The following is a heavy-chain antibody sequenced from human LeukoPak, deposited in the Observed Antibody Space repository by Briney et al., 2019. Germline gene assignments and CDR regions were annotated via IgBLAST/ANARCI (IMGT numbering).Heavy chain of an antibody. CDR2: ISSNGGTT. D-gene: IGHD3-16*01. CDR1: GFIFSSYA. V-gene: IGHV3-64*01. Sequence: GGSLRLSCAASGFIFSSYAMHWVRQAPGKGLEYVSVISSNGGTTYYANSVKGRFTISRDNSKNTLYLQMGSLRGEDMAVYYCAREAAWGNWYFDHWGRGTLVTVSS. J-gene: IGHJ2*01. CDR3: AREAAWGNWYFDH.